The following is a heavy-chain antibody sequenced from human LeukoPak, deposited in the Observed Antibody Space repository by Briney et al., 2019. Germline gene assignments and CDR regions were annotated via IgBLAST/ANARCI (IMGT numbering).Heavy chain of an antibody. V-gene: IGHV4-59*01. D-gene: IGHD4-17*01. CDR3: ATGYGDFRVEGRYFYS. CDR2: VHYSGTT. CDR1: DGSITNYD. Sequence: SETLSLTCTVSDGSITNYDWGWVRQPPGKGLEFIGHVHYSGTTNYNPSLRSRVTISIDTSKKHFFLKLKSVTAADTAVYYCATGYGDFRVEGRYFYSWGQGTLVTVSS. J-gene: IGHJ4*02.